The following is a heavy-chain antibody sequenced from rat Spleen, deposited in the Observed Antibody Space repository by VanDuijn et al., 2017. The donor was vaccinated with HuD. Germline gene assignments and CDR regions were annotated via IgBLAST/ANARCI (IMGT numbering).Heavy chain of an antibody. CDR1: GFSLTSNS. J-gene: IGHJ4*01. V-gene: IGHV2-1*01. CDR2: MWSGGRT. Sequence: QVQLKESGPGLVQPSQTLSLTCTVSGFSLTSNSVSWIRQPPGKGLEWIGAMWSGGRTDYNSALKSRLSISRDTSKSQVFLKMNSLQTEDTAIYCCTRNRYRYNSGYVMDAWGQGASVTVSS. D-gene: IGHD1-5*01. CDR3: TRNRYRYNSGYVMDA.